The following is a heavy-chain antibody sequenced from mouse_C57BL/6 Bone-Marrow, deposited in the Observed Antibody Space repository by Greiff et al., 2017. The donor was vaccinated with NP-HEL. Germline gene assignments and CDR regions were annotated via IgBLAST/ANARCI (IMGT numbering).Heavy chain of an antibody. CDR2: ISSGSSTI. D-gene: IGHD1-1*01. J-gene: IGHJ1*03. CDR1: GFTFSDYG. Sequence: VQLKESGGGLVKPGGSLKLSCAASGFTFSDYGMHWVRQAPEKGLEWVAYISSGSSTIYYADTVKGRFTISRDNAKNTLFLQMTSLRSEDTAMYYCASSDYYGSSSWYFDVWGTGTTVTVSS. V-gene: IGHV5-17*01. CDR3: ASSDYYGSSSWYFDV.